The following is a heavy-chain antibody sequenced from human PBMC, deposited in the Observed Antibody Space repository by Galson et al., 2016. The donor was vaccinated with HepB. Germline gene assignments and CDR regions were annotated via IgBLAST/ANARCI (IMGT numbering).Heavy chain of an antibody. J-gene: IGHJ5*02. CDR2: IIPILGTP. D-gene: IGHD3-10*01. V-gene: IGHV1-69*13. Sequence: SVKVSCKASGGTFSSDGISWVRQAPGQGLEWMGGIIPILGTPHYAQKFQGRVTITADESTSTAYMGLSSLKSEDTAVYFCATARERGYYGSGTIVGWFDPWGQGTLVTVSS. CDR3: ATARERGYYGSGTIVGWFDP. CDR1: GGTFSSDG.